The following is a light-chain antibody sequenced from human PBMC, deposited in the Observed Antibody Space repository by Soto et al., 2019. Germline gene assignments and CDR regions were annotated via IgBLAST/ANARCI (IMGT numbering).Light chain of an antibody. CDR2: AVS. J-gene: IGLJ3*02. V-gene: IGLV2-14*01. CDR1: SSDVGGYKY. Sequence: QSALTQPASVSGSPGQSITISCTGTSSDVGGYKYVSWYQHHPGKAPKLMIYAVSNRPSGVSNRFSGSKSGNTASLTISGLQAEDEADYYCSSYTTSSTTVFGGGTKVTVL. CDR3: SSYTTSSTTV.